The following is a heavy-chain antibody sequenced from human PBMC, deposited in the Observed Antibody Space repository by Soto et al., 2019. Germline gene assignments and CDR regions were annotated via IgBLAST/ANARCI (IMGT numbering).Heavy chain of an antibody. V-gene: IGHV1-3*01. CDR1: GYTFTSYG. Sequence: QIQLMQSGAEVKKPGASVKVSCKASGYTFTSYGIHWVRQAPGQRLEWTGWINAGNGNTKYSEKFQGRVTITRETSPGNGYPELSRLRIEDTAVYYCARDPNDSSAYYHHYYYGMDVWGQGTTVTVSS. D-gene: IGHD3-22*01. CDR3: ARDPNDSSAYYHHYYYGMDV. CDR2: INAGNGNT. J-gene: IGHJ6*02.